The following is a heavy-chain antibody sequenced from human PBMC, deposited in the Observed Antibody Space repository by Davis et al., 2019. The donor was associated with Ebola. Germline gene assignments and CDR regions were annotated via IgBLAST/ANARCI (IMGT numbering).Heavy chain of an antibody. D-gene: IGHD2-8*02. CDR3: ASLRRTITGMDDAFDI. Sequence: GESLKISCKDSGNSFTSHWIGWVRQMPGKGLEWMGIIYTGDSDTRYSSSFRGQVTISADKSIKTAFLQWSSLKASDTAMYYCASLRRTITGMDDAFDIWGQGTMVTVSS. CDR1: GNSFTSHW. J-gene: IGHJ3*02. V-gene: IGHV5-51*01. CDR2: IYTGDSDT.